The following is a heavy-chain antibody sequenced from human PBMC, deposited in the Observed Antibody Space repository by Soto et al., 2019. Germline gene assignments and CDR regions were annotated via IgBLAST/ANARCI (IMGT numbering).Heavy chain of an antibody. J-gene: IGHJ4*02. V-gene: IGHV3-23*01. CDR3: ANGVSQYTPLALFDY. CDR2: ISGSDGRT. Sequence: PGGSMSLSCAASGFTFSGYAMSWVRQAPGKRLVWVSTISGSDGRTYTTDSVKGRFTISRDNSRNTAYLQMNSLRVEDTAVDYCANGVSQYTPLALFDYWGRGTLVTVSS. CDR1: GFTFSGYA. D-gene: IGHD3-10*01.